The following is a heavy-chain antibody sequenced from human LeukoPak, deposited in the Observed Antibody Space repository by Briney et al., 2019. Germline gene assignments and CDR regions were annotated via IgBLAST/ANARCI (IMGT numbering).Heavy chain of an antibody. Sequence: GGSLRLSCAASGFTFSSYAMHWVRQAPGKGLEWVAVISYDGSNKYYADSAKGRFTISRDNSKNTLYLQMNSLRAEDTAVYYCARDGGNSEISWFDPWGQGTLVTVSS. CDR2: ISYDGSNK. J-gene: IGHJ5*02. CDR3: ARDGGNSEISWFDP. CDR1: GFTFSSYA. D-gene: IGHD4-23*01. V-gene: IGHV3-30-3*01.